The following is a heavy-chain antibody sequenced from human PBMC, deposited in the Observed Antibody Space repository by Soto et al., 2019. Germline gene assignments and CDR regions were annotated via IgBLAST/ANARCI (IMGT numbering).Heavy chain of an antibody. CDR1: GFSFSAYA. CDR3: AKGQCDPDCYDFDS. V-gene: IGHV3-23*01. D-gene: IGHD2-21*02. J-gene: IGHJ4*02. Sequence: EVQLLESGGALVQPGGSLRLSCAASGFSFSAYAMSWVRQAPGKGLEWVSGMTGSGGFTYYADSVKGRFTISRDNSKNTLYVQMNSLRAEDTAVYCCAKGQCDPDCYDFDSWGQGTLVTVSS. CDR2: MTGSGGFT.